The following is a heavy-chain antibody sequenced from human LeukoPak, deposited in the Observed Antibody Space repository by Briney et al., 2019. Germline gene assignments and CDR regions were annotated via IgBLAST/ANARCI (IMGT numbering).Heavy chain of an antibody. CDR2: IYYSGST. Sequence: SETLSLTCTVSGGSISSSSYYWGWIRQPPGKGLEWIGSIYYSGSTYYNPSLKSRVTISVDTSKNQFSLKLSSVTAADTAVYYCARVVFRIAVAIPLGGWFDPWGQGTLVTVSS. V-gene: IGHV4-39*07. CDR1: GGSISSSSYY. CDR3: ARVVFRIAVAIPLGGWFDP. D-gene: IGHD6-19*01. J-gene: IGHJ5*02.